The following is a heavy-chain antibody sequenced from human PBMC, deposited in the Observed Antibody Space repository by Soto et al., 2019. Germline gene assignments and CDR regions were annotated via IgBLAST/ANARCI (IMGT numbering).Heavy chain of an antibody. CDR1: GLTFNSYA. CDR3: AKDKDITVIVVVVTTLCY. CDR2: ISGSGGST. D-gene: IGHD3-22*01. V-gene: IGHV3-23*01. J-gene: IGHJ4*02. Sequence: QSVRSPGISCAASGLTFNSYAMSCVRQAPGKGLEWVSAISGSGGSTYYADSVKGRFTISRDNSKNTLYLQMNSLRAEDTAVYYCAKDKDITVIVVVVTTLCYWGQGCWVTVAS.